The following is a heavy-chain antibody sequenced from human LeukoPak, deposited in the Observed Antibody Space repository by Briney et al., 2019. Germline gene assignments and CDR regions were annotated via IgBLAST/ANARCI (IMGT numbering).Heavy chain of an antibody. CDR2: IYPDDSET. J-gene: IGHJ3*02. V-gene: IGHV5-51*01. Sequence: GESLKISCKASGYRFTTDYIGWVRQMPGKGLEWMGIIYPDDSETNYSPSFQGQVSMSVDKSITTAYLQWSSLKASDTAIYHCARQAYGSHFDAFDIWGQGTMVTVSS. D-gene: IGHD3-22*01. CDR3: ARQAYGSHFDAFDI. CDR1: GYRFTTDY.